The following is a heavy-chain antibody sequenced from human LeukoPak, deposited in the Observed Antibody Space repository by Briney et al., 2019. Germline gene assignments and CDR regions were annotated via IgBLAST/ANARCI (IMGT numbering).Heavy chain of an antibody. J-gene: IGHJ6*03. CDR2: IYSGGST. CDR3: ARDHYYYMDV. Sequence: GGSLRLSCAASGFIVSSDYMSWVRQAPGKGLEWVSVIYSGGSTYYADSVKGRFTISRDNSKNTLYLQMNSLRAGDTAVYYCARDHYYYMDVWGKGTTVTVSS. CDR1: GFIVSSDY. V-gene: IGHV3-53*01.